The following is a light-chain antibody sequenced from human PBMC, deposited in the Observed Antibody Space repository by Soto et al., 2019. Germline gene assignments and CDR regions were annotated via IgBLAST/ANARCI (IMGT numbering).Light chain of an antibody. CDR2: EES. J-gene: IGKJ4*01. Sequence: DIHLTQSPSSLSASVGERVTITCRASQAITNNLAWYQQKPGNPPRLLIYEESTLHSGVPSRFSGRKVGTQFILTIDSLQPEYFATYYCQQVKSYPRTFGGGTKVDIK. CDR1: QAITNN. CDR3: QQVKSYPRT. V-gene: IGKV1-9*01.